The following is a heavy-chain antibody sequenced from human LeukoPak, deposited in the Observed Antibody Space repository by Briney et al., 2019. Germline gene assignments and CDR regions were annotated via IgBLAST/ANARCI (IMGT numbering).Heavy chain of an antibody. J-gene: IGHJ4*02. D-gene: IGHD6-13*01. CDR1: GGTFSSYA. Sequence: ASVKVSCKASGGTFSSYAISWVRQAPGQGLEWMGRIIPIPGIANYAQKFQGRVTITADKSTSTAYMELSSLRSEDTAVYYCARSPRPSIAAAGPNDYWGQGTLVTVSS. CDR2: IIPIPGIA. CDR3: ARSPRPSIAAAGPNDY. V-gene: IGHV1-69*04.